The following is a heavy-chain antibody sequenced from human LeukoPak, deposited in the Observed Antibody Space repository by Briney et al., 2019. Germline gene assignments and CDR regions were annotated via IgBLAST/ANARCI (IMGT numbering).Heavy chain of an antibody. Sequence: GGSLRLSCVASGITFSNYAVSWVRQAPEKGLDWVSVISGSAHKIRYADSVKGRFTISRDNAKNSLFLQLNSLRDEDTTVYYCAREDSYGDYVPDYYYGMDVWGQGTTVTVSS. V-gene: IGHV3-23*01. CDR2: ISGSAHKI. J-gene: IGHJ6*02. CDR1: GITFSNYA. D-gene: IGHD4-17*01. CDR3: AREDSYGDYVPDYYYGMDV.